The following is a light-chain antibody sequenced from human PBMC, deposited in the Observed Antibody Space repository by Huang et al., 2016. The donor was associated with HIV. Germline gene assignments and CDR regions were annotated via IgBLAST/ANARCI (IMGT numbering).Light chain of an antibody. CDR1: QSVSSN. J-gene: IGKJ2*01. CDR3: QQYNNWPPYT. CDR2: GAF. Sequence: EIVMTQSPVTLSVSPGERATLSCRASQSVSSNLAWYQQKPGQAPRPLIYGAFTRATGIPARCRGSGSGTEFTLTISSLQSEDFAVYYYQQYNNWPPYTFGQGTKLEIK. V-gene: IGKV3-15*01.